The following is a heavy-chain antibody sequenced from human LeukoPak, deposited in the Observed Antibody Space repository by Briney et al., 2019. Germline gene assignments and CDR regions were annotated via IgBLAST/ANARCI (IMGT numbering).Heavy chain of an antibody. CDR2: INPNSGGT. J-gene: IGHJ4*02. D-gene: IGHD3-10*01. Sequence: ASVKVSCKASGYTFTGYYMHWVGQAPGQGLEWMGWINPNSGGTNYAQKFQGRVTMTRDTSISTAYMELSRLRSDDTAVYYCARESLLWFGELLSNEPLFDYWGQGTLFTVSS. CDR3: ARESLLWFGELLSNEPLFDY. CDR1: GYTFTGYY. V-gene: IGHV1-2*02.